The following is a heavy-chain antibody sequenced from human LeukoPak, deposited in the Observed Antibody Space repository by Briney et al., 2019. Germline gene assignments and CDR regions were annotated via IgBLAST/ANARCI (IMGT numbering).Heavy chain of an antibody. J-gene: IGHJ3*02. CDR1: GFTVSSNY. Sequence: GSLRLSCAASGFTVSSNYMTWVRQAPGKGLEWVSVIYSGGSTYYADSVKGRFTISRHNSKNTLYLQMDSLRPEDTAVYYCARDLRGGGIDAFDIWGQGTMVTVSS. CDR3: ARDLRGGGIDAFDI. V-gene: IGHV3-53*04. CDR2: IYSGGST. D-gene: IGHD4-23*01.